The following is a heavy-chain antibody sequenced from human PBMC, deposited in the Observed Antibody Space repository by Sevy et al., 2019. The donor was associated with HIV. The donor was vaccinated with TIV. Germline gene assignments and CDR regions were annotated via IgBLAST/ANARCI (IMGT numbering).Heavy chain of an antibody. V-gene: IGHV3-30-3*01. CDR1: GFTFSSYA. CDR2: ISNDGSIK. Sequence: GGSLRLSCAAFGFTFSSYAIHWVRHAPGTGLEWVAVISNDGSIKYYADSVKGRFTISRDNSKNTLYLQMNSLRAEDTAVYYCARDKDEGDYWGQGTLVTVSS. CDR3: ARDKDEGDY. J-gene: IGHJ4*02. D-gene: IGHD2-15*01.